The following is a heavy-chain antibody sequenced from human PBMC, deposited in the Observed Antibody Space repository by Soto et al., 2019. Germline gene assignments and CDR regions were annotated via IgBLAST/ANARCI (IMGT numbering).Heavy chain of an antibody. D-gene: IGHD3-16*01. Sequence: ASVKVSCKASGYTFTSYGISWVRQAPGQGLEWMGWISAYNGNTNYAQKLQGRVTMTTDTSTSTAYMELRSLRSDDTAVYYCARDYGLSMITFGGVKVFDYPGQGTLVTVSS. CDR1: GYTFTSYG. J-gene: IGHJ4*02. V-gene: IGHV1-18*01. CDR2: ISAYNGNT. CDR3: ARDYGLSMITFGGVKVFDY.